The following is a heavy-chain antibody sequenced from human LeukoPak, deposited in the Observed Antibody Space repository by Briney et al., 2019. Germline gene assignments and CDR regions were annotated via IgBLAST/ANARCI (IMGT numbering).Heavy chain of an antibody. CDR3: ARDHHSGSHYYFDY. V-gene: IGHV3-20*04. CDR1: GFTFDDYG. J-gene: IGHJ4*02. Sequence: GGSLRLSCAASGFTFDDYGMSWVRQAPGKGLEWVSGINWNGGSTGYADSVKGRFTISRDNAKNSLYLQMNSLRAEDTAVYYCARDHHSGSHYYFDYWGQGTLVTVSS. D-gene: IGHD1-26*01. CDR2: INWNGGST.